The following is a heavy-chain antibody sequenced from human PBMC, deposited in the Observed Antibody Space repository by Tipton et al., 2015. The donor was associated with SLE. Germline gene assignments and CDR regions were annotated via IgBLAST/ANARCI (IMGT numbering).Heavy chain of an antibody. CDR2: ISYDGSNK. Sequence: SLRLSCAASGVTFSSYAMHWVRQAPGKGLEWVAVISYDGSNKYYADSVKGRFTISRDKSKNTLYLQMNSLRAEDTAVYYCAGELGDRDAFDIWGQGTMVTVSS. CDR1: GVTFSSYA. V-gene: IGHV3-30*04. J-gene: IGHJ3*02. CDR3: AGELGDRDAFDI. D-gene: IGHD3-16*01.